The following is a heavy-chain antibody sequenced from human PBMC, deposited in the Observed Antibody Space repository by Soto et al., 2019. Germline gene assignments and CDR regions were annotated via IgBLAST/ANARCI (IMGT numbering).Heavy chain of an antibody. Sequence: QVQLVQSGAEVKNPGSSVKVSCKTSGGTFNSYLIDWVRQAPGQGLAGMGGIIPAFGTAKYAQKFQGRVTITADKSTTTAYMELRTLTSEDTAVYYCARGLDQPPVGLYFDTWGQGTLVTVSS. V-gene: IGHV1-69*06. CDR1: GGTFNSYL. J-gene: IGHJ4*02. CDR2: IIPAFGTA. CDR3: ARGLDQPPVGLYFDT. D-gene: IGHD2-2*01.